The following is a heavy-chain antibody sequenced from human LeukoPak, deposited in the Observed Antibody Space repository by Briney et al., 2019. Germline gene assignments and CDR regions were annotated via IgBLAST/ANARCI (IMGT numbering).Heavy chain of an antibody. Sequence: GGSLRLSCAASGFTFDDYAMSWVRQAPGKGLEWVGFIRSKAYGGTTEYAASVKGRFTISRDDSKSIAYLQMNSLKTEDTAVYYCTRDLLASRSDYWGQGTLVTVSS. CDR3: TRDLLASRSDY. J-gene: IGHJ4*02. D-gene: IGHD1-26*01. CDR2: IRSKAYGGTT. V-gene: IGHV3-49*04. CDR1: GFTFDDYA.